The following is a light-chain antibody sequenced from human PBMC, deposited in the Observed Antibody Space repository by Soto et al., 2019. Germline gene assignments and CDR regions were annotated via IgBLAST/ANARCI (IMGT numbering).Light chain of an antibody. Sequence: QYALSQPPSACESPGHSVTISCTGTSGDVGGHNFVSWYQFHPGKAPKLIIYEVSKRPSGVPNRFSGSKSDNTASLTVSGLQAEDEADYFCSSYAGTNKVFGGGTKFTVL. CDR3: SSYAGTNKV. CDR2: EVS. V-gene: IGLV2-8*01. CDR1: SGDVGGHNF. J-gene: IGLJ3*02.